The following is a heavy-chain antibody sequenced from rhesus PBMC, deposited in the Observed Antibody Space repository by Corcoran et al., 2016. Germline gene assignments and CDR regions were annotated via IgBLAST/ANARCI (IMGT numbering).Heavy chain of an antibody. CDR3: ARHIDGSRGFDY. V-gene: IGHV4-160*01. CDR1: GGSISGYW. D-gene: IGHD2-15*01. CDR2: IDSSGST. J-gene: IGHJ4*01. Sequence: QVQLQESGPGLVKPSETLSLTCAVSGGSISGYWWSWIRQPPGKGREWIGRIDSSGSTDYTHSLKSRVTISRDTSKNQVSLKLSSVTAADTAVYYCARHIDGSRGFDYWGQGVLVTVSS.